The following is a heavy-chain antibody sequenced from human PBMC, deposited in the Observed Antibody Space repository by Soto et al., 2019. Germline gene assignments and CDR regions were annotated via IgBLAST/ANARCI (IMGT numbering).Heavy chain of an antibody. D-gene: IGHD1-1*01. CDR2: ISSSSSYI. J-gene: IGHJ6*02. CDR3: ARQDWKYCYYYGMDV. CDR1: VFAFSSYS. Sequence: GGTLRLSCAASVFAFSSYSVNWVRQSPGKGLEWVSSISSSSSYIYYADSVKGRLTISRDNAKNSLYLQMNSLRADDSPVYYCARQDWKYCYYYGMDVCGQGTTVTVSS. V-gene: IGHV3-21*01.